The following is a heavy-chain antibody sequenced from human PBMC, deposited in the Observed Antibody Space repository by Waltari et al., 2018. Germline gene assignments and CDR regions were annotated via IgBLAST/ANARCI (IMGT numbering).Heavy chain of an antibody. CDR2: INHSGST. D-gene: IGHD7-27*01. V-gene: IGHV4-34*01. Sequence: QVQLQQWGAGLLKPSETLSLTCAVYGGSFSGYYWSWIRQPPGKGLEWIGEINHSGSTNYNPSLKSRVTISVDTSKNQFSLKLSSVTAADTAVYYCARALNWGIDYWGQGTLVTVSS. J-gene: IGHJ4*02. CDR1: GGSFSGYY. CDR3: ARALNWGIDY.